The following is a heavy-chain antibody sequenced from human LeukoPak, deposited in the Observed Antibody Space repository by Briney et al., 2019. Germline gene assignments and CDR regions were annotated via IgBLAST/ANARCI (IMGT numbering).Heavy chain of an antibody. CDR1: GGSISSYY. J-gene: IGHJ4*02. CDR3: ARRGYDFWSGYYTFDY. V-gene: IGHV4-59*01. CDR2: IYYSGST. D-gene: IGHD3-3*01. Sequence: SETLSLTCTVSGGSISSYYWSWIRQPPGKGLEWIGYIYYSGSTNYNPSLKSRVTISVDTSKNQFSLKLSSVTAADTAVYYCARRGYDFWSGYYTFDYWGQRTLVTVSS.